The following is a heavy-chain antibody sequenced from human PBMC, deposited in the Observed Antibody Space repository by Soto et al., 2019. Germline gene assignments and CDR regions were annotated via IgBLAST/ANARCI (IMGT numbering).Heavy chain of an antibody. CDR1: GGTFSSYA. CDR2: IIPIFGTA. J-gene: IGHJ4*02. CDR3: AKSAPMDAGDKYYYDF. V-gene: IGHV1-69*13. D-gene: IGHD4-17*01. Sequence: ASVKVSCKASGGTFSSYAISWVRQAPGQGLEWMGGIIPIFGTANYAQKFQGRITITADESTNTVYMDLRSLTSEDTAIYYCAKSAPMDAGDKYYYDFWGQGALVTSPQ.